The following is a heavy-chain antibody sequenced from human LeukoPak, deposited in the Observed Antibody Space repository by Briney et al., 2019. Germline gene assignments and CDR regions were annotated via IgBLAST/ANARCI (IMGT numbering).Heavy chain of an antibody. CDR2: ISSSSSYI. J-gene: IGHJ3*02. V-gene: IGHV3-21*01. CDR3: ARDQGTGAFDI. CDR1: GFTFSSYS. D-gene: IGHD1-1*01. Sequence: GGSLRLSCAASGFTFSSYSMNWVRQAPGKGLEWVSSISSSSSYIYYADSVKGRFTISRDNAKNSLYLQMNSLRAEDTAVYYCARDQGTGAFDIWGQGTMVTVSS.